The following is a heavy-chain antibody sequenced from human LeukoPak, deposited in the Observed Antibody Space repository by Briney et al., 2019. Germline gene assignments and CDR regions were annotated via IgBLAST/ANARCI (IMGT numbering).Heavy chain of an antibody. D-gene: IGHD6-13*01. CDR2: IYTSGST. J-gene: IGHJ4*02. Sequence: SETLSLTCTVSGGSISSYYWSWIRQHAGKGLEWIGRIYTSGSTNYNPSLKSRVTMSVDTSKNQFSLKLSCVTAAYTAVYYCARSGSSWSSDFDYWGQGTLVTVSS. CDR3: ARSGSSWSSDFDY. CDR1: GGSISSYY. V-gene: IGHV4-4*07.